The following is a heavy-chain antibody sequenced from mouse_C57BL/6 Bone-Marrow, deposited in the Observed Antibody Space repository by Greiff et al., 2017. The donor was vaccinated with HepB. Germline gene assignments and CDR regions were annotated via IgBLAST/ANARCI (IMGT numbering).Heavy chain of an antibody. V-gene: IGHV2-2*01. Sequence: QVQLKQSGPGLVQPSQSLSITCTVSGFSLTSYGVHWVRQSPGKGLEWLGVIWSGGSTDYNAAFISRLSISKDNSKSQVFFKMNSLQADDTAIYYCARRGITTVVAMDYAMDYWGQGTSVTVSS. CDR3: ARRGITTVVAMDYAMDY. CDR2: IWSGGST. J-gene: IGHJ4*01. CDR1: GFSLTSYG. D-gene: IGHD1-1*01.